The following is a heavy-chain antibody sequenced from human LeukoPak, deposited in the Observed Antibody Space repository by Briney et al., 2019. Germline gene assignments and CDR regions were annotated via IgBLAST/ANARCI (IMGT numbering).Heavy chain of an antibody. CDR1: GGSISSGGYY. V-gene: IGHV4-61*02. D-gene: IGHD5-12*01. Sequence: SETLSLTCTVSGGSISSGGYYWSWIRQPAGKGLEWIGRIYTSGSTNYNPSLKSRVTMSVDTSKNQFSLKLSSVTAADTAVYYCARAPWPTYSGYDVYYYYGMDVWGQGTTVTVSS. J-gene: IGHJ6*02. CDR3: ARAPWPTYSGYDVYYYYGMDV. CDR2: IYTSGST.